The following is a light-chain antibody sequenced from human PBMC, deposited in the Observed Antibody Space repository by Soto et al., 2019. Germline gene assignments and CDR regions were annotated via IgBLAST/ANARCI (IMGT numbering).Light chain of an antibody. Sequence: IVMTQSPDSMAVSLGERATFNCKSSRSVLYSSNNNNYLAWYQQKPRQPPKLLIYWASTRESGVPDRFTGSGSGTDFTLTISSLQAEDVAVYYCQQYYDTPLTFAQGTKVEIK. CDR1: RSVLYSSNNNNY. CDR2: WAS. J-gene: IGKJ1*01. CDR3: QQYYDTPLT. V-gene: IGKV4-1*01.